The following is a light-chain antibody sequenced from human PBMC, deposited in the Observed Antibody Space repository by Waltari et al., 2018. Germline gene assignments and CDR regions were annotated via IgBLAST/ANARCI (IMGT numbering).Light chain of an antibody. J-gene: IGLJ2*01. CDR2: HVT. CDR3: SSNAGINNFV. V-gene: IGLV2-8*01. Sequence: QSALTQPPSASGSPGQTVTISCAGTSRDVGSSDSLSWYQKPPGQAPKLLIYHVTKRPSGVPDRFSGSKSGNTASLTVSGLQAEDEADYYCSSNAGINNFVFGGGTKLTVL. CDR1: SRDVGSSDS.